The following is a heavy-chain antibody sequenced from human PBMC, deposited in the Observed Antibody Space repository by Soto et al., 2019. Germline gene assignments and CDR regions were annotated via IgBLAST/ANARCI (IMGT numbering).Heavy chain of an antibody. CDR2: IYPGDSDT. CDR3: ITGYYTWFDP. V-gene: IGHV5-51*01. D-gene: IGHD3-9*01. CDR1: GYTFSTYW. Sequence: PGGSLKISCQGSGYTFSTYWIGWVRQMPGKGLEWMGIIYPGDSDTTYSPSFQGRVNISADKSISTAYLQWSSLKASDTAMYYCITGYYTWFDPWGHGTLVTVSS. J-gene: IGHJ5*02.